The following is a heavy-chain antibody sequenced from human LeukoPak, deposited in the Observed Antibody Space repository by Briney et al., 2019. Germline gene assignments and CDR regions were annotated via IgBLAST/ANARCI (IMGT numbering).Heavy chain of an antibody. CDR1: DYSISSGYGYY. CDR2: INHSGST. Sequence: PSETLSLTCTVSDYSISSGYGYYWSWIRQPPGKGLEWIGEINHSGSTNYNPSLKSRVTISVDTSKNQFSLKLSSVTAADTAVYYCARVTQLWPSNDAFDIWGQGTMVTVSS. CDR3: ARVTQLWPSNDAFDI. J-gene: IGHJ3*02. D-gene: IGHD5-18*01. V-gene: IGHV4-34*01.